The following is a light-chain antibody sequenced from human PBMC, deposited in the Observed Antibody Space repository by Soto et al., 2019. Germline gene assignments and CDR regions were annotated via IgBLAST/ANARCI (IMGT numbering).Light chain of an antibody. Sequence: QLVLTQPPSASGTPGQRVTISCSGSSSNIGSNTVNWYQQLPGTAPKLLIYSNNQRPSGVPDRFSGSKSGTSASLAISGLQSEDEADYYCAAWDDSLIWVFGGGTKLTVL. CDR2: SNN. CDR1: SSNIGSNT. J-gene: IGLJ3*02. CDR3: AAWDDSLIWV. V-gene: IGLV1-44*01.